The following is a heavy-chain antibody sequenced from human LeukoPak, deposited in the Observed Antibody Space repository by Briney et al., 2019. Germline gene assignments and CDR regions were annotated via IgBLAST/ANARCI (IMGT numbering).Heavy chain of an antibody. CDR3: AKDGYGGNSGSDY. CDR2: IRYDGSNK. D-gene: IGHD4-23*01. V-gene: IGHV3-30*02. J-gene: IGHJ4*02. Sequence: GGSLRLSCAASGFTFSSYGMHWVRQAPGKGLEWVAFIRYDGSNKYYADSVKGRFTISRDNSKNTLYLQMNSLRAEGTAVYYCAKDGYGGNSGSDYWGQGTLVTVSS. CDR1: GFTFSSYG.